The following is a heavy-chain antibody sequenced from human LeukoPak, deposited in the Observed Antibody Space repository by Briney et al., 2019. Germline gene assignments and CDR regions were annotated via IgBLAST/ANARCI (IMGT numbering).Heavy chain of an antibody. CDR2: INPNSGGT. CDR1: GYTFTNFG. Sequence: ASVKVSCKASGYTFTNFGISWVRQAPGQGLEWMGWINPNSGGTNYAQKFQGRVTLTRDTSISTAYMELSRLRSDDTAVYYCASPGRIAVGLFDYWGQGTLVTVSS. J-gene: IGHJ4*02. CDR3: ASPGRIAVGLFDY. D-gene: IGHD6-19*01. V-gene: IGHV1-2*02.